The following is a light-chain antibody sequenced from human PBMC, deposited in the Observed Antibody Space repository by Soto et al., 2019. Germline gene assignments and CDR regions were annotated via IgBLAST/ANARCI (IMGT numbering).Light chain of an antibody. V-gene: IGKV3-15*01. Sequence: EMVMTHYPATLSLSPRESAPPSCWASQSVSRKLAWYQQTRGQAPRLLIYGASTRATGVPARFSGSGSGTEFTLTISNLQSEDFAVYHCQQYDKWPRTFGQGTKVDI. CDR1: QSVSRK. J-gene: IGKJ1*01. CDR3: QQYDKWPRT. CDR2: GAS.